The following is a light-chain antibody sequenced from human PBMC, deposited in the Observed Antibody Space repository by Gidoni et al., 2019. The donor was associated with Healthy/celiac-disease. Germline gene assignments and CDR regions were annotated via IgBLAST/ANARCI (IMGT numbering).Light chain of an antibody. CDR3: QQYNSYSPRT. Sequence: DIQMTQSPSTLSASVGNRVTITCRASQSISSWLAWYQQKPGKAPKHLIYKASSLESGVPSRFSGSGSGTEFTLTISSLQPDDFATYYCQQYNSYSPRTFGQGTKVEIK. CDR1: QSISSW. CDR2: KAS. V-gene: IGKV1-5*03. J-gene: IGKJ1*01.